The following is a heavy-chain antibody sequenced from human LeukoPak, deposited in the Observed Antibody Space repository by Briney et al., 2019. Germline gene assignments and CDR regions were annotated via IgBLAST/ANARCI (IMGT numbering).Heavy chain of an antibody. CDR1: GFTVSSNY. CDR2: IYSGGST. Sequence: PGGSLRLSCAASGFTVSSNYMSWVRQAPGKGLEWVSVIYSGGSTYYADSVKGRFTISRDNSKNTLYLQMNSLRAEDTAVYYCARGLRDYELFYFDYWGQGTLVTVSS. CDR3: ARGLRDYELFYFDY. D-gene: IGHD4-17*01. V-gene: IGHV3-66*01. J-gene: IGHJ4*02.